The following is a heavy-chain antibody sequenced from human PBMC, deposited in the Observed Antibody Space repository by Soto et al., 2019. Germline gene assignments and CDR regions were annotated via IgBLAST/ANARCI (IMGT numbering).Heavy chain of an antibody. CDR1: GGTFSSYA. CDR2: IIPIFGTA. D-gene: IGHD3-16*02. V-gene: IGHV1-69*01. J-gene: IGHJ6*02. CDR3: AILPYDYVWGSYRPPYYYGMDV. Sequence: QVQLVQSGAEVKKPGSSVKVSCKASGGTFSSYAISWVRQAPGQGLEWMGGIIPIFGTANYAQKFQGRVTITAEESTSTAYMELSSLRSEDTAVYYCAILPYDYVWGSYRPPYYYGMDVWGQGTTVTVSS.